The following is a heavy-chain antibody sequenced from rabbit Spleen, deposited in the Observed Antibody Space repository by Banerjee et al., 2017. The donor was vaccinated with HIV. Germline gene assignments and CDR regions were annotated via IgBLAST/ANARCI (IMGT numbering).Heavy chain of an antibody. CDR2: IATITGKT. CDR3: ARDLPEIVGWNFGF. V-gene: IGHV1S45*01. D-gene: IGHD1-1*01. CDR1: GLDFSSRYW. Sequence: QEQLEESGGDLVKPGASLTLTCKASGLDFSSRYWICWVRQPPGKGLEWIACIATITGKTFYATWAKGRFTISRASSTTVFLQVTRLTVADTATYFCARDLPEIVGWNFGFWGQGTLVTVS. J-gene: IGHJ6*01.